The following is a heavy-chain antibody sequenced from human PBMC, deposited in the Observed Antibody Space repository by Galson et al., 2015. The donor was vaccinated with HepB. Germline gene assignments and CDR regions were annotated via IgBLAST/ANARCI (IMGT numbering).Heavy chain of an antibody. V-gene: IGHV3-72*01. Sequence: SLRLSCAASGFTSSDHYMDWVRQAPGKGLEWVGRTRNKANSYTTEYAASVKGRFTISRDDSRNSLYLQMNSLKTEDTAVYYCTRIRGGAYYFDYWGQGTLVTVSS. CDR3: TRIRGGAYYFDY. J-gene: IGHJ4*02. D-gene: IGHD3-16*01. CDR2: TRNKANSYTT. CDR1: GFTSSDHY.